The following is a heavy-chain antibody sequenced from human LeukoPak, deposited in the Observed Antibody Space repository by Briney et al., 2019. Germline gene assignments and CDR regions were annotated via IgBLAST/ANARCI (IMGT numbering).Heavy chain of an antibody. CDR2: INHSGST. Sequence: SETLSLTCAVYGGSFSGYYWSWIRQPPGKGLEWIGEINHSGSTNYNPSLKSRVTISVDTSKNQFSLKLSSVTAADTAVYYCARGKLRSSSWFDPWSQGTLVTVSS. D-gene: IGHD4-17*01. J-gene: IGHJ5*02. CDR3: ARGKLRSSSWFDP. CDR1: GGSFSGYY. V-gene: IGHV4-34*01.